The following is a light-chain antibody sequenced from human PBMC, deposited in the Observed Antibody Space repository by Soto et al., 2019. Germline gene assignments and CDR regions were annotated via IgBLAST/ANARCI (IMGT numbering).Light chain of an antibody. CDR3: LQHYSAPPT. CDR1: EGIRND. J-gene: IGKJ1*01. CDR2: AVS. Sequence: DKQMTPSRSSLYVCGGLMVTNTCRASEGIRNDLGWYQQKPGKAPKRLIYAVSTLQSGVPSRFSGSGSGTEFTLTISSLQPDDFAPYYCLQHYSAPPTVGQGGKVDIK. V-gene: IGKV1-17*01.